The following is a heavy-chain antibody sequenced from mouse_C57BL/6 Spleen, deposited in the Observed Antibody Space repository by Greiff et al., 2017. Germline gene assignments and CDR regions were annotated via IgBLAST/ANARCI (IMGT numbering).Heavy chain of an antibody. CDR1: GFSLTSYG. J-gene: IGHJ4*01. V-gene: IGHV2-2*01. Sequence: VQLKQSGPGLVQPSQSLSITCTVSGFSLTSYGVHWVRQSPGKGLEWLGVIWSGGSTDYNAAFISRLSISKDNSKSQVFFKMNSLQADDTAIYYCARIYYGNYESAMDYWGQGTSVTVSS. D-gene: IGHD2-1*01. CDR3: ARIYYGNYESAMDY. CDR2: IWSGGST.